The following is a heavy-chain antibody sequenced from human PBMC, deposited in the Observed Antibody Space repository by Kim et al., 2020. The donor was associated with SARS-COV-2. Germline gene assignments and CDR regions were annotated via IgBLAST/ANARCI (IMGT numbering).Heavy chain of an antibody. D-gene: IGHD4-17*01. Sequence: SETLSLTCTVSGGSISSGGYYWSWIRQHPGKGLEWIGYIYYSGSTYYNPSLKSRVTISVDTSKNQFSLKLSSVTAADTAVYYCARGAENDYCDFWLDPWGQGTLVTVSS. CDR2: IYYSGST. CDR1: GGSISSGGYY. J-gene: IGHJ5*02. V-gene: IGHV4-31*03. CDR3: ARGAENDYCDFWLDP.